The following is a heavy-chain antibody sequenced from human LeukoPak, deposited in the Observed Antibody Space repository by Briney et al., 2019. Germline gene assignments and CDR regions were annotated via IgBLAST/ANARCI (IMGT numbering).Heavy chain of an antibody. V-gene: IGHV4-59*08. Sequence: SETLSLTCTVSGGSISSYYWSWIRQPPGKGLEWIGYIYYSGSTNYNPSLKSRVTISVDTSKNQFSLKLSSVTAADTAVYYCARHGGWYHNYYYYGMDVWGQGTTVTVSS. D-gene: IGHD6-19*01. CDR2: IYYSGST. CDR3: ARHGGWYHNYYYYGMDV. J-gene: IGHJ6*02. CDR1: GGSISSYY.